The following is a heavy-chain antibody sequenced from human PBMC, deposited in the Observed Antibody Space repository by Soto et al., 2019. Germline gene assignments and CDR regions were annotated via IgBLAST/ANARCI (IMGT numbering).Heavy chain of an antibody. V-gene: IGHV3-30-3*01. D-gene: IGHD3-16*02. Sequence: QVQLVESGGGVVQPGRSLRLSCAASGFIFSSYAMHWVRQAPGKGLDWVAVISYDGSNKYYADSVKGRFTISRDNSKNTLYLQMNSLRAEDTAVYYCARDRNYDYVWGSYRPSYYFDYWGQGTLVTVSS. CDR1: GFIFSSYA. J-gene: IGHJ4*02. CDR2: ISYDGSNK. CDR3: ARDRNYDYVWGSYRPSYYFDY.